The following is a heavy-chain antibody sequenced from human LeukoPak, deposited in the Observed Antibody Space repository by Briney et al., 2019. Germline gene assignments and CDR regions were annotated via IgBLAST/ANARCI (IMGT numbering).Heavy chain of an antibody. D-gene: IGHD4-17*01. J-gene: IGHJ4*02. CDR1: GYTFTSYD. Sequence: GASVKVSCKASGYTFTSYDVNWVRQATGQGLEWMGYINPNSGHTTYAQGFQGRVTMTRDTSISTAYMELTSLTSEDTAIYYCARELRRDAYWGQGALVTVSS. CDR3: ARELRRDAY. CDR2: INPNSGHT. V-gene: IGHV1-8*01.